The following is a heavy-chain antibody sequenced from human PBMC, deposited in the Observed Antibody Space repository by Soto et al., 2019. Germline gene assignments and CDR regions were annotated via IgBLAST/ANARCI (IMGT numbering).Heavy chain of an antibody. CDR1: GFTFSIYA. Sequence: GGSLRLSCSASGFTFSIYAMHWVRQAPGKGLEYVSSISTNGGSTHYADSVKGRFTISRDNSKNTQYLQMTSLRADDTALYYCVKVEYYYDSSGYYPFDYWGQGTLVTVSS. J-gene: IGHJ4*02. CDR3: VKVEYYYDSSGYYPFDY. V-gene: IGHV3-64D*06. D-gene: IGHD3-22*01. CDR2: ISTNGGST.